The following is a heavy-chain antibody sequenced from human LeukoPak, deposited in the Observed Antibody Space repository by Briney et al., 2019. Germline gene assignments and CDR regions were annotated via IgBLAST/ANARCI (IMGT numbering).Heavy chain of an antibody. J-gene: IGHJ5*02. V-gene: IGHV1-46*01. D-gene: IGHD3-16*02. CDR2: INPIGGST. CDR1: GYTFTSYD. CDR3: AYNGMGVWGSYRSNRFDP. Sequence: ASVKVSCKASGYTFTSYDINWVRQAPGQGLEWMGMINPIGGSTTYAQKFQGRVTMTRDTSTSTVYMELSSLRSEDTAVYYCAYNGMGVWGSYRSNRFDPWGQGTLVTVSS.